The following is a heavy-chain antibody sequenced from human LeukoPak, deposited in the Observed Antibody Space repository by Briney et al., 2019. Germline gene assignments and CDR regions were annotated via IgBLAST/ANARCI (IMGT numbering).Heavy chain of an antibody. CDR2: IEQDGSEK. V-gene: IGHV3-7*01. J-gene: IGHJ4*02. CDR3: ARAGTGSYSLGY. Sequence: GGSLRLSCAASGFTFSSYWMSWVRQAPGMGLEWVANIEQDGSEKYYVDSLKGRFTISRDNAKNSLYLQMNSLRAEDTAVYYCARAGTGSYSLGYWGQGTLVTVSS. CDR1: GFTFSSYW. D-gene: IGHD1-26*01.